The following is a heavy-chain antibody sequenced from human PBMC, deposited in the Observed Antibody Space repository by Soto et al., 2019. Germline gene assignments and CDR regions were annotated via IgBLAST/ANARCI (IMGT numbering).Heavy chain of an antibody. CDR2: MNPNSGNT. CDR1: GYTFTSYD. CDR3: ARRPDGYYYYGMDV. V-gene: IGHV1-8*01. Sequence: QVQLVQSGAEVKKPGASVKVSCKASGYTFTSYDINWVRQATGQGLEWMGWMNPNSGNTGYAQKCQGRVTMTRNTSISTAYMELSSLRSEDTAVYYCARRPDGYYYYGMDVWGQGTTVTVSS. J-gene: IGHJ6*02.